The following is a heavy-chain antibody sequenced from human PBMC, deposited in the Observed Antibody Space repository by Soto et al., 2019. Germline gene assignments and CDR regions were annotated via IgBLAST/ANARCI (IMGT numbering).Heavy chain of an antibody. D-gene: IGHD6-13*01. CDR1: GFTVSSNY. J-gene: IGHJ4*02. Sequence: EVQLVESGGGLVQPGGSLRLSCAASGFTVSSNYMSWVRQAPGKGLEWVSVIYSGGSTYYADSVKGRFTISRDNSKNTLYLQMNSPRAEDTAVYYCARVFSEQLFPDKNNGCHFDYWGQGTLVTVSS. V-gene: IGHV3-66*01. CDR2: IYSGGST. CDR3: ARVFSEQLFPDKNNGCHFDY.